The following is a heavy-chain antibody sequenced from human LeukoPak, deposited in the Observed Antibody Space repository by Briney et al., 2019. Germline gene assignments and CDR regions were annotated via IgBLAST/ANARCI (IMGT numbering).Heavy chain of an antibody. Sequence: GGSLRLSCAASGFTVSDNCMSWVRQAPGKGLEWVSVIYSGGSTCYADSVKGRFTISRDNSKNTLYLQMNSLSDEDTAVYYCAREGTYGKFDYWGQGTLVTVSS. CDR1: GFTVSDNC. D-gene: IGHD4-17*01. J-gene: IGHJ4*02. CDR3: AREGTYGKFDY. V-gene: IGHV3-66*01. CDR2: IYSGGST.